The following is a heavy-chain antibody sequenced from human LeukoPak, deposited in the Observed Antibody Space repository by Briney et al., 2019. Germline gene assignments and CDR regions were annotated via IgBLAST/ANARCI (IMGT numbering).Heavy chain of an antibody. CDR1: GGSINSSSYY. Sequence: SETLSLTXTVSGGSINSSSYYWGWIRQPPGKGLEWIGSIYYSGSTYYNPSLKSRVTISVDTSKNQFSLKLSSVTAADTAVYYCARLRVSWNYGPRVGYFDYWGQGTLVTVSS. D-gene: IGHD1-7*01. CDR3: ARLRVSWNYGPRVGYFDY. V-gene: IGHV4-39*01. J-gene: IGHJ4*02. CDR2: IYYSGST.